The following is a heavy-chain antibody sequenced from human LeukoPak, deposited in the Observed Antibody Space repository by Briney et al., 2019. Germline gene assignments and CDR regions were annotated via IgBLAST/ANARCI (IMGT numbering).Heavy chain of an antibody. Sequence: GGSLRLSCAASGLTFSNYWIHWVRQAPGKGLVWVSRINPDGSSTSYADSVKGRFTISRDNAKNTLYLQMNSLRAEDTAVYYCARPYSGYDLDAFDIWGQGTMVTVSS. J-gene: IGHJ3*02. D-gene: IGHD5-12*01. CDR2: INPDGSST. CDR1: GLTFSNYW. V-gene: IGHV3-74*01. CDR3: ARPYSGYDLDAFDI.